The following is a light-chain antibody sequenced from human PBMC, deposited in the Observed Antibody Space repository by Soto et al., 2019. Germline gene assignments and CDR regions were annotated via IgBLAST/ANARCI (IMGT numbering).Light chain of an antibody. CDR3: QQKYSTPPGT. Sequence: DIPMTQSPSTLSGSVGDRVTITCRASQSISTYLIWYQQKPGKAPKLLIYATSSLQNGVPSKFSGSGSGTEVTLTISRREPEDFAAYYYQQKYSTPPGTFGQGTKVDVK. CDR2: ATS. CDR1: QSISTY. V-gene: IGKV1-39*01. J-gene: IGKJ1*01.